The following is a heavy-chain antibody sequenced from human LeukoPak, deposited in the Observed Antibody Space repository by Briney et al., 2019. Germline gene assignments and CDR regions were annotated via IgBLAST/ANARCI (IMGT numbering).Heavy chain of an antibody. CDR3: ARDGPNYYYYYYMDV. V-gene: IGHV1-8*01. D-gene: IGHD5-24*01. J-gene: IGHJ6*03. CDR2: MNPNSGNT. Sequence: ASVKVSCKASGYTFTSYDINWVRQATGQGLEWMGWMNPNSGNTGYAQKFQGRVTMTRNTSISTAYMELSSLRSEDTAVYYCARDGPNYYYYYYMDVWGKGTTVTVSS. CDR1: GYTFTSYD.